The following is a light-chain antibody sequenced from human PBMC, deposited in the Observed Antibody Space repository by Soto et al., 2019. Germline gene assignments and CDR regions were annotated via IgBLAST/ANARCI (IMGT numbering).Light chain of an antibody. J-gene: IGLJ1*01. CDR1: SSDVGGYNY. CDR2: EVS. CDR3: SSYTSSSAPYV. Sequence: QSVLTQPASVSGSPGQSITISCTGTSSDVGGYNYVSWYQQHPGKAPELMIYEVSNRPSGVSDRFSGPKSGNTASLIIFGLQAEDEADYYCSSYTSSSAPYVFGTGTKVTV. V-gene: IGLV2-14*01.